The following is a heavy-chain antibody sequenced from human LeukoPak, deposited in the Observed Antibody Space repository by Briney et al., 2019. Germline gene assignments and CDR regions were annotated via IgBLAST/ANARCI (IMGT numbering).Heavy chain of an antibody. V-gene: IGHV3-23*01. J-gene: IGHJ4*02. CDR3: ARVIRAAPGKGYFDY. CDR1: GFIFSTYA. CDR2: ISGSGGST. D-gene: IGHD6-13*01. Sequence: GGSLRLSCATSGFIFSTYALSWVRQAPGKGLEWASSISGSGGSTYHADSVKGRFAISRDSSKNTLYLQMNSLRAEDTAIYYCARVIRAAPGKGYFDYWGQGTLVTVSS.